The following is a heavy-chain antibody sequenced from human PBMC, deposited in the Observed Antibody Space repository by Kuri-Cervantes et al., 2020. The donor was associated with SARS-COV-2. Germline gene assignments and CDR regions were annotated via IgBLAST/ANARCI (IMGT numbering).Heavy chain of an antibody. D-gene: IGHD1-1*01. J-gene: IGHJ4*02. V-gene: IGHV4-61*01. Sequence: GSLRLSCTVSGGSVSSGSYYWSWIRQPPGKGLEWIGYIYYSGSTNYNPSLKSRVTISVDTSKNQFSLKLSSVTAADTAVYYCARDARNDDFFDAWGQGTLVTVSS. CDR3: ARDARNDDFFDA. CDR1: GGSVSSGSYY. CDR2: IYYSGST.